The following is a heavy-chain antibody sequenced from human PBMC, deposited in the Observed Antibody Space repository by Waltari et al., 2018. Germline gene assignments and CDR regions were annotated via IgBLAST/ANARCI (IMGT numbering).Heavy chain of an antibody. D-gene: IGHD2-15*01. V-gene: IGHV4-61*01. CDR2: IYYSGST. J-gene: IGHJ6*03. Sequence: QVQLQESGPGLVKPSETLSLTCAVSGYSISSGYYWGWIRQPPGKGLEWIGYIYYSGSTNYNPSLKSRVTISVDTSKNQFSLKLSSVTAADTAVYYCARGQVGGGYYYMDVWGKGTTVTVSS. CDR1: GYSISSGYY. CDR3: ARGQVGGGYYYMDV.